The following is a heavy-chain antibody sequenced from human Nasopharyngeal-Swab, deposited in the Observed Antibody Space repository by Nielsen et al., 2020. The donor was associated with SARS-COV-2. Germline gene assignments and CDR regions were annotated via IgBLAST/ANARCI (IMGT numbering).Heavy chain of an antibody. V-gene: IGHV3-21*01. Sequence: GGSLRLSCAASGFTFSSYSMNWVRQAPGKGLEWVSSISSSSSYIYYADSVKGRFTISRDNAKNSLYLQMNSLRAEDTAVYYCASKETYYYGSGSFDYWGQGTLVTVSS. CDR1: GFTFSSYS. D-gene: IGHD3-10*01. CDR3: ASKETYYYGSGSFDY. J-gene: IGHJ4*02. CDR2: ISSSSSYI.